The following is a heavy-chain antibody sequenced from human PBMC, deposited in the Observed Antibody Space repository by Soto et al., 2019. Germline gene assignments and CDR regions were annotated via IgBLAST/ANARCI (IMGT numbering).Heavy chain of an antibody. Sequence: GGSLRLSCAGSGFTFRGYGMHWVRQAPGRGLEWVALISYDGSIKYYADSVRGRFTISRDNSKNTLYLQMNSLRAEDTAVYYCANSEYSRYKNIDVWGQGTTVTVSS. CDR2: ISYDGSIK. CDR3: ANSEYSRYKNIDV. J-gene: IGHJ6*02. CDR1: GFTFRGYG. D-gene: IGHD5-18*01. V-gene: IGHV3-30*18.